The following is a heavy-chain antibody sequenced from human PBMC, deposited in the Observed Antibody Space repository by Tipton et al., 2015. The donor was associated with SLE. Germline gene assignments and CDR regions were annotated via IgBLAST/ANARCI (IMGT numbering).Heavy chain of an antibody. CDR1: GGTFSSYA. CDR3: ARSSTGTTWDYFDY. Sequence: QLVQSGPEVKKPGSSVKVSCKASGGTFSSYAISWVRQAPGQGLEWTGRIIPIFGTANYAQKFQGRVTITADESTSTAYMELSSLRSEDTAVYYCARSSTGTTWDYFDYWGQGTLVTVSS. D-gene: IGHD1-1*01. V-gene: IGHV1-69*18. CDR2: IIPIFGTA. J-gene: IGHJ4*02.